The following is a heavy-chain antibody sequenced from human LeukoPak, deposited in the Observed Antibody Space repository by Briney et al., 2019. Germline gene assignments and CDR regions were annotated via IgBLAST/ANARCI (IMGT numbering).Heavy chain of an antibody. CDR1: GFTFRNFD. J-gene: IGHJ3*02. D-gene: IGHD6-13*01. Sequence: GGSLRLSGATSGFTFRNFDLHWVRQATGEGLEWVSAIGTAGDTYYPDSVKGRFTISRDNAKNSFYLQMNNLRVGDTAVYYCSRGGAPAGYAYDIWGHGTVVTVSS. CDR2: IGTAGDT. CDR3: SRGGAPAGYAYDI. V-gene: IGHV3-13*01.